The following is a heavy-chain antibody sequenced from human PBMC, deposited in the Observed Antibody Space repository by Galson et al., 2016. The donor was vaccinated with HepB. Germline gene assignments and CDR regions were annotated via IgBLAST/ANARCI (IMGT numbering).Heavy chain of an antibody. V-gene: IGHV4-39*01. CDR3: ARRLPGISSSGYIYFDS. J-gene: IGHJ4*02. Sequence: SETLSLTCTVSGGSVGISGSYWGWIRQPPGKGLEWIGSFFYSGSTYYNASLKSRVTFSVDTPRNQLSLRLSSVTASDTAVYYCARRLPGISSSGYIYFDSWGQGTLVTVSS. CDR2: FFYSGST. CDR1: GGSVGISGSY. D-gene: IGHD6-25*01.